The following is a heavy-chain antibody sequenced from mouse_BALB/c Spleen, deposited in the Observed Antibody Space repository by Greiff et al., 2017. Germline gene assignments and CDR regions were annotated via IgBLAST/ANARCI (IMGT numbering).Heavy chain of an antibody. CDR3: ARHNYGSSYGY. J-gene: IGHJ2*01. V-gene: IGHV5-6*03. D-gene: IGHD1-1*01. CDR2: ISSGGSYT. CDR1: GFTFSSYG. Sequence: EVKLVESGGGLVKPGGSLKLSCAASGFTFSSYGMSWVRQTPDKRLEWVATISSGGSYTYYPDSVKGRFTISRDNAKNTLYLQMSSLKSEDTAMYYCARHNYGSSYGYWGQGTTLTVSS.